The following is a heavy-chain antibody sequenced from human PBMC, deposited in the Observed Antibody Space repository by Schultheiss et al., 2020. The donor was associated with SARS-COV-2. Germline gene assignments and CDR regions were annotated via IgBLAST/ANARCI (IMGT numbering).Heavy chain of an antibody. J-gene: IGHJ5*02. CDR1: GFTFSSYA. CDR2: ISYDGSNK. D-gene: IGHD3-10*01. Sequence: GGSLRLSCAASGFTFSSYAMHWVRQAPGKGLEWVAVISYDGSNKYYADSVKGRFTISRDNSKNTLYLQMNSLRAEDTAVYYCARSRISLGYYGSGSWRGFDPWGQGTLVTVSS. V-gene: IGHV3-30*01. CDR3: ARSRISLGYYGSGSWRGFDP.